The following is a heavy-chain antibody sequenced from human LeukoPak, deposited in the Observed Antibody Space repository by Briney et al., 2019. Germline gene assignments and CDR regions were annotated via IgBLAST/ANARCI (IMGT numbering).Heavy chain of an antibody. J-gene: IGHJ3*02. CDR1: GGTFSSYT. V-gene: IGHV1-69*02. Sequence: GSSVKVSCKASGGTFSSYTISWVRQAPGQGLEWMGRIIPILGIANYAQKFQGRVTITADKSTSTAYMELSSLRSEDTAVYYCARLGRVGATIIYHAFDIWGQGTMVTVSS. CDR3: ARLGRVGATIIYHAFDI. CDR2: IIPILGIA. D-gene: IGHD1-26*01.